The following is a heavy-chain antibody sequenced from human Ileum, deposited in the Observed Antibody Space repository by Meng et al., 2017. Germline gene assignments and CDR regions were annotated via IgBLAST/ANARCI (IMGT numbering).Heavy chain of an antibody. V-gene: IGHV4-39*01. CDR2: IGHSGIT. CDR1: GGSISTSGYY. J-gene: IGHJ5*02. D-gene: IGHD6-19*01. CDR3: VRSSGWVRTGFDP. Sequence: QPQLQESGPGLVKPSEALSLTCSVSGGSISTSGYYWGWIRQPPGKGLEWIGRIGHSGITYSTPSLKSRVTVSIDMSKSQFSLKLTSVTAADTAVYYCVRSSGWVRTGFDPWGQGTLVTVSS.